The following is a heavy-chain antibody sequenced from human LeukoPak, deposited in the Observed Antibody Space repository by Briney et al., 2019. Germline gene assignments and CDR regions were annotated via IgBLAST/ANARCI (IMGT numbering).Heavy chain of an antibody. V-gene: IGHV1-18*01. CDR1: GYTFASYG. CDR3: AGGRLQGRYYYYYYMDV. Sequence: ASVKVSCKASGYTFASYGISWVRQAPGQGLEWMGWISAYNGNTNYAQKLQGRVTMTTDTSTNTAYMELRSLRSEDTAVYYCAGGRLQGRYYYYYYMDVWGKGTTVTVSS. D-gene: IGHD5-24*01. CDR2: ISAYNGNT. J-gene: IGHJ6*03.